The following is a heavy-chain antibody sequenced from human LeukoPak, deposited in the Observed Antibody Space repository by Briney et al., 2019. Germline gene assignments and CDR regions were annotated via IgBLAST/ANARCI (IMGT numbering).Heavy chain of an antibody. D-gene: IGHD1-1*01. J-gene: IGHJ4*02. CDR2: INSDGSST. V-gene: IGHV3-74*01. CDR3: VKLRTGTATNFDY. CDR1: GFTFSSYW. Sequence: GGSLRLSCAASGFTFSSYWMHWVRQAPGKGLVWVSRINSDGSSTSYADSVKGRFTISRDNAKNTLYLQMNSLRAEDTAIYYCVKLRTGTATNFDYWGQGTLVTVSS.